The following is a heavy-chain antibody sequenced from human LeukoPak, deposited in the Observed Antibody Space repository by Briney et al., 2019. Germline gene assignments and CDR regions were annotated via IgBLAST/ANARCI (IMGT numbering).Heavy chain of an antibody. CDR1: GFTFSSYE. Sequence: PGGSLRLSCAASGFTFSSYEMNWVRQAPGKGLEWVSYISSSGSTIYYADSVKGRFTISRDNSKNTLYLQMNSLRAEDTAVYYCARDLVRHIVVVTATTPDYWGQGTLVTVSS. CDR2: ISSSGSTI. CDR3: ARDLVRHIVVVTATTPDY. D-gene: IGHD2-21*02. V-gene: IGHV3-48*03. J-gene: IGHJ4*02.